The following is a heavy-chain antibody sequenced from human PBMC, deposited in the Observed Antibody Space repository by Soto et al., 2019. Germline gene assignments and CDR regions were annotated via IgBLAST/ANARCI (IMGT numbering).Heavy chain of an antibody. CDR3: ARHTPAISISDH. D-gene: IGHD3-3*01. CDR1: GGSISSSSYY. J-gene: IGHJ4*02. V-gene: IGHV4-39*01. Sequence: QLQLQESGPGLVKPSETLSLTCTVSGGSISSSSYYWGWIRQPPGKGLEWIGSIYYSGSTYYNPSLKSRDTLSVDTAKHQFSLKLSSVTAADTAVYYCARHTPAISISDHWGQGTLVTVSS. CDR2: IYYSGST.